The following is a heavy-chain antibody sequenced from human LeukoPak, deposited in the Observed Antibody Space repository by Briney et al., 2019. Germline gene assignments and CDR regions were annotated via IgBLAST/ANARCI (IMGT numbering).Heavy chain of an antibody. J-gene: IGHJ5*02. D-gene: IGHD5-18*01. V-gene: IGHV3-23*01. CDR1: GFTFSGYA. CDR2: ISGSGGST. CDR3: AKEIEGYSYVDWFDP. Sequence: PGGSLRLSCAASGFTFSGYAMSWVRQAPGKGLEWVSAISGSGGSTYYADSVKGRFTISRDNSKNTLYLQMNSLRAEDTAVYYCAKEIEGYSYVDWFDPWGQGTLVTVSS.